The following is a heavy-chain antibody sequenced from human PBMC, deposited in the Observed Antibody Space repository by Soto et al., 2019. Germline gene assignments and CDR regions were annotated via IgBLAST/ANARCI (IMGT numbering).Heavy chain of an antibody. CDR1: GFYFNNYG. V-gene: IGHV3-21*01. J-gene: IGHJ4*02. CDR2: VSKSDYT. CDR3: AREDSIIIPAVSDF. Sequence: GGSLRLSCAVSGFYFNNYGINWVRQAPGKGLEWVSSVSKSDYTYYSDSVKGRFTISRDNAKNSVSLQMNSLRAEDTAVYYCAREDSIIIPAVSDFWGQGTLVTVSS. D-gene: IGHD2-2*01.